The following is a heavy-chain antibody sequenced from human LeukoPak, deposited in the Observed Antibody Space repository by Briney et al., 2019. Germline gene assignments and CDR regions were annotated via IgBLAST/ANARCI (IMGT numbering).Heavy chain of an antibody. CDR1: GFTFSTYS. Sequence: GGSLRLSCAASGFTFSTYSMNWVRQAPGKGLEWVSYISSSSSIINYAESVRGRFTISRDNAKNLLYLQMNGLRAEDTAVYYCGRDYEERTTDYWGQGTLVTVSS. CDR2: ISSSSSII. J-gene: IGHJ4*02. D-gene: IGHD3-16*01. V-gene: IGHV3-48*04. CDR3: GRDYEERTTDY.